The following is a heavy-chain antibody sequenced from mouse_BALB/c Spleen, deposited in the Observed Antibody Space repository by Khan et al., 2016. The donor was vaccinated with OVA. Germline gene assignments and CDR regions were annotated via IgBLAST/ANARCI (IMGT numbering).Heavy chain of an antibody. CDR2: ISTGGTST. Sequence: EVELVESGGDLVKPGGSLKLSCAASGFTFSTYGMSWVRQTPEKRLEWVATISTGGTSTYYPASVKGRFTISSDNAKNTLYLQLSSLKSEDTAIYYCSRLAYYYNSEGFAYWGQGTLVTVSA. V-gene: IGHV5-6*01. J-gene: IGHJ3*01. CDR1: GFTFSTYG. CDR3: SRLAYYYNSEGFAY. D-gene: IGHD1-1*01.